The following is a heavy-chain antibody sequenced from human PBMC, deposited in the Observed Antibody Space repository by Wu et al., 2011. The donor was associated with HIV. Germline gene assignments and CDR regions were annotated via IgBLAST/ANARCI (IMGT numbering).Heavy chain of an antibody. CDR3: ARDGGSITSPVDYFYFYMDV. Sequence: QVQLVQSGAEVKKPGSSVKVSCKASGGSFSSETISWVRQAPGQGLEWMGGIIPLFGTARYAQKFQDRLTITADKSTTTAYMELSSLRSEDTAVYYCARDGGSITSPVDYFYFYMDVWGKGTTVYVS. D-gene: IGHD3-16*01. CDR1: GGSFSSET. V-gene: IGHV1-69*06. CDR2: IIPLFGTA. J-gene: IGHJ6*03.